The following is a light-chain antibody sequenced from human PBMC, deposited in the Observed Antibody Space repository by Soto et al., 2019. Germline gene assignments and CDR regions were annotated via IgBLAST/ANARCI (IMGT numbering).Light chain of an antibody. CDR2: KAS. J-gene: IGKJ1*01. V-gene: IGKV1-5*03. CDR1: QSISNW. CDR3: QQYNSYSPT. Sequence: DIQMTQSPSTLSASVGDRVTITCRASQSISNWLAWYQPKPGKAPKLLIYKASNLESGVPSKFRGRGSGTEFTLTISSLQPDDLATYYCQQYNSYSPTFGQGTKVEIK.